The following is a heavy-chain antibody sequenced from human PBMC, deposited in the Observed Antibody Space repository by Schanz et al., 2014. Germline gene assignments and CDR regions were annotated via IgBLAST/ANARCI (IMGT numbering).Heavy chain of an antibody. V-gene: IGHV3-30*14. CDR2: ISYDGTNK. Sequence: QVQLVESRGGVVQPGRSLRLSCAASGFTFSSYTMHWVRQAPGTGLEWVAVISYDGTNKYYADSVKGRFIISRDSSKNTLFLQMNSLRAEDTAVYFCARDGGRDGYNLAFDVWGQGTLVTVSS. D-gene: IGHD5-12*01. CDR1: GFTFSSYT. J-gene: IGHJ3*01. CDR3: ARDGGRDGYNLAFDV.